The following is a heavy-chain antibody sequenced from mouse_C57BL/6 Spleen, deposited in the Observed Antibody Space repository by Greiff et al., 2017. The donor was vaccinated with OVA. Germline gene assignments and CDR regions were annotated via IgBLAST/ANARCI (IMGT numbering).Heavy chain of an antibody. CDR2: IDPENGDT. Sequence: EVQLQQSGAELVRPGASVKLSCTASGFNIKDDYMHWVKQRPEQGLEWIGWIDPENGDTEYASKFQGKATITADTSSNTAYLPLSSLTSEDTAVYYCTTPLYDGVDYWGQGTTLTVSS. V-gene: IGHV14-4*01. D-gene: IGHD2-12*01. CDR3: TTPLYDGVDY. CDR1: GFNIKDDY. J-gene: IGHJ2*01.